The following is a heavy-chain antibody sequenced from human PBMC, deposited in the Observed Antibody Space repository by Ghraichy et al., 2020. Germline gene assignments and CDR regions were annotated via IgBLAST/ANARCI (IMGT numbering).Heavy chain of an antibody. CDR3: AINRMVRGVIIGWFDP. CDR2: IIPILGIA. Sequence: SVKVSCKASGGTFSSYAISWVRQAPGQGLEWMGRIIPILGIANYAQKFQGRDTITADKSTSTAYMELSSLRSEDTAVYYCAINRMVRGVIIGWFDPWGQGTLVTVSS. J-gene: IGHJ5*02. V-gene: IGHV1-69*04. CDR1: GGTFSSYA. D-gene: IGHD3-10*01.